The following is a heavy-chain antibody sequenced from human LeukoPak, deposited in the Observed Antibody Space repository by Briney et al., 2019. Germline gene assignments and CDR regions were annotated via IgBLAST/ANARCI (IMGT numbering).Heavy chain of an antibody. CDR3: AKVRQGGVIDSNDY. J-gene: IGHJ4*02. CDR1: GFTFSDHA. D-gene: IGHD3-16*02. Sequence: PGGSLRLSCAASGFTFSDHAMSWVRQAPRQGLEWVSSVSYLGDNTFYADSVKGRFTISRDNSKNTLCLQMNSLRAEDTAVYYCAKVRQGGVIDSNDYWGQGTLVTVSS. CDR2: VSYLGDNT. V-gene: IGHV3-23*01.